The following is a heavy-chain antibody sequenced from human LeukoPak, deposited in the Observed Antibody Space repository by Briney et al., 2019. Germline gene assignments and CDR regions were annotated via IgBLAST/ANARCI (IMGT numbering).Heavy chain of an antibody. CDR2: IYPSDSDT. Sequence: GESLKISCKGSGYSFTTYWIGWVRQMPGKGLEWMGIIYPSDSDTRYSPSFQGQVTISADKSISTAYLQWSSLKASDTAMYYCARFRTPGGSYSSDALDVWGQGTGVTVSS. D-gene: IGHD1-26*01. CDR1: GYSFTTYW. V-gene: IGHV5-51*01. CDR3: ARFRTPGGSYSSDALDV. J-gene: IGHJ3*01.